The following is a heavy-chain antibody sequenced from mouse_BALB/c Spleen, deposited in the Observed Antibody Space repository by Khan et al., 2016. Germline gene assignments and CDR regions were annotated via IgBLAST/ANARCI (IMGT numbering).Heavy chain of an antibody. D-gene: IGHD2-14*01. V-gene: IGHV9-2-1*01. J-gene: IGHJ2*01. Sequence: QIQLVQSGPELKKPGETVKISCKASGYTFTDYSMHWVKQAPGKGLKWMGWINTETGEPTYADDFKGRFAFSLETSASTAYLQINNLKNEDTATXFCARDRYDYFDYWGHGTTLTITS. CDR2: INTETGEP. CDR3: ARDRYDYFDY. CDR1: GYTFTDYS.